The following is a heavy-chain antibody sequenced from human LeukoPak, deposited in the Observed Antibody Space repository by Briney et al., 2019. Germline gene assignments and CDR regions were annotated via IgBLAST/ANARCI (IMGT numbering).Heavy chain of an antibody. CDR2: IIPIFGTA. D-gene: IGHD2-15*01. CDR1: GGTFSSFT. J-gene: IGHJ4*02. Sequence: GASVKVSCKTSGGTFSSFTISWMRQAPGQGLEWMGGIIPIFGTANYAQKFQGRVTVTADEPTSTAYMELSSLRSEDTAVYYCARGYTQTATYFDYWGQGTLVTVSS. V-gene: IGHV1-69*13. CDR3: ARGYTQTATYFDY.